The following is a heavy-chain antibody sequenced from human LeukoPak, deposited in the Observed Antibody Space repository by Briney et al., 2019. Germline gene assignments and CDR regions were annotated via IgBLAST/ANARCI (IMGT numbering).Heavy chain of an antibody. CDR3: AIGPSGYYDLAY. J-gene: IGHJ4*02. CDR2: IRNKANSYTT. CDR1: GFTFSDHH. Sequence: GGSLRLSCAASGFTFSDHHMDWVRQAPGKGVNWVGRIRNKANSYTTEYAASVKGRFTIPRDDSKNSLYLQMNSLKIEDTAVYYCAIGPSGYYDLAYWGQGTLVTVSS. D-gene: IGHD3-22*01. V-gene: IGHV3-72*01.